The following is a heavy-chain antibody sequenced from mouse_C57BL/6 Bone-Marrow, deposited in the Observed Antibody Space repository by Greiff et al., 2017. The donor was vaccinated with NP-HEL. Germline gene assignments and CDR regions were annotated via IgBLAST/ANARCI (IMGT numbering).Heavy chain of an antibody. D-gene: IGHD2-2*01. V-gene: IGHV1-26*01. CDR1: GYTFTDYY. J-gene: IGHJ2*01. Sequence: EVQLQQSGPELVKPGASVKISCKASGYTFTDYYMNWVKQSHGKSLEWIGDINPNYGGTSYNQKFKGKATLTVDKSSSTAYMELRSLTSEDSAVYYCARWFPVDYWGQGTTLTVSS. CDR2: INPNYGGT. CDR3: ARWFPVDY.